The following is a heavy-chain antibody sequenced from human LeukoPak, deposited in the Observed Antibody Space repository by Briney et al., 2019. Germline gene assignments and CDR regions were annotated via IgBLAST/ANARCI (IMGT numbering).Heavy chain of an antibody. D-gene: IGHD3-22*01. CDR1: GGSFRGYY. Sequence: SETLSLTCAVYGGSFRGYYWSWIRQPLGKGLEWIGEINHSGSTNYNPSLKSRVTISVDTSKNQFSLKLSSVTAADTAVYYCASGFWYYDSSGYSYWGQGTLVTVSP. J-gene: IGHJ4*02. V-gene: IGHV4-34*01. CDR2: INHSGST. CDR3: ASGFWYYDSSGYSY.